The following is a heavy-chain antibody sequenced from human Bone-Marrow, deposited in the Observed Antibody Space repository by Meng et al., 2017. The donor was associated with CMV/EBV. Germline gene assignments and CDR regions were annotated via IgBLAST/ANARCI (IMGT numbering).Heavy chain of an antibody. V-gene: IGHV3-23*01. J-gene: IGHJ4*02. CDR1: GFTFNSYV. Sequence: GESLKISCAASGFTFNSYVMSWVRQAPGKGLEWVSTITSGAATYYADSVKGRFTISRDNSRNTLYLQMNSLRAEDTAVYYCTRQNVQSSGWYYFDYWGQGTLVTVSS. D-gene: IGHD6-19*01. CDR3: TRQNVQSSGWYYFDY. CDR2: ITSGAAT.